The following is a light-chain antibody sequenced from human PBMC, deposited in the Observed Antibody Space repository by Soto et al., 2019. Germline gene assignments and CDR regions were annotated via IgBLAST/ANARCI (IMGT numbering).Light chain of an antibody. CDR1: QSVNQK. J-gene: IGKJ2*01. V-gene: IGKV3-15*01. Sequence: EIVLTQSPATLSVSPGERATLSCRASQSVNQKLGWYQQKPGQAPRLLIYVASYRATGIPARFSGSGSGTEYTLTISNLQAEDFAVYYCQQFNNWPHTFGLGTRLEIK. CDR2: VAS. CDR3: QQFNNWPHT.